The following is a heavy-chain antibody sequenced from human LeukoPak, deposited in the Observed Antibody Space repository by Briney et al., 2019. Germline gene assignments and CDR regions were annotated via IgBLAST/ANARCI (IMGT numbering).Heavy chain of an antibody. D-gene: IGHD3-22*01. CDR1: GFTFSRYA. Sequence: GGSLRLSCAASGFTFSRYAMHWVRQPPGKGLEWVAVILYDGSNKYYADSVKGRFTISRDNSKNTVYLQMNSPRAEDTALYYCARGAIVVERWFDPWGQGTLVTVSS. V-gene: IGHV3-30-3*01. J-gene: IGHJ5*02. CDR3: ARGAIVVERWFDP. CDR2: ILYDGSNK.